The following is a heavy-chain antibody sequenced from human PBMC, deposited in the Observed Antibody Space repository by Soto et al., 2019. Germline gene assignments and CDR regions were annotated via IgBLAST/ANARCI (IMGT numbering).Heavy chain of an antibody. CDR3: AKGASVVVTAMADY. CDR2: ISGSGGVL. Sequence: PGGSLRLSCAASGFTFSGYAMSWVRQAPGRGLEWVSGISGSGGVLDYADSVKGRFTISRDNSKNTVYLQMTRLRAEDTAVYYCAKGASVVVTAMADYWGQGTLVTVSS. D-gene: IGHD2-21*02. V-gene: IGHV3-23*01. J-gene: IGHJ4*02. CDR1: GFTFSGYA.